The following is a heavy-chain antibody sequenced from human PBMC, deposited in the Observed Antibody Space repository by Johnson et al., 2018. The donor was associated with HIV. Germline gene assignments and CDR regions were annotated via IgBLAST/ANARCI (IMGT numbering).Heavy chain of an antibody. V-gene: IGHV3-13*01. D-gene: IGHD1-26*01. CDR1: GFTFSSYD. CDR2: IGTAGDT. CDR3: ARQFRSVGAPDAFDI. Sequence: VQLVESGGGLVQPGGSLRLSCAASGFTFSSYDMHWVRQATGKGLEWVSAIGTAGDTHYPGSVKGRLTIPSENAKNSLYLQMNSLRAGDTAVYYCARQFRSVGAPDAFDIWGQGTMVTVSS. J-gene: IGHJ3*02.